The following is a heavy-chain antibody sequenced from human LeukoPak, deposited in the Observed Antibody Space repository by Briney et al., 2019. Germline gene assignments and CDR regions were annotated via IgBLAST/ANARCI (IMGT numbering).Heavy chain of an antibody. J-gene: IGHJ4*02. CDR2: ISGSGGST. CDR1: GFTFSSYA. V-gene: IGHV3-23*01. CDR3: AKAPDYDFWSGYSPYYFDY. D-gene: IGHD3-3*01. Sequence: GGSLRLSCAASGFTFSSYAMSWVRQAPGKGLEWVSAISGSGGSTYYADSVKGRFTISRDNSKNTLYLQMNSLRAEDTAVYYCAKAPDYDFWSGYSPYYFDYWGQGTLVTVSS.